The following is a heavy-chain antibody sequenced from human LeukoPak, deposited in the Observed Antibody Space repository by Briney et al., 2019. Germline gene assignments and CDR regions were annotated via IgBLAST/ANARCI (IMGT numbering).Heavy chain of an antibody. CDR1: GFAFSRYW. Sequence: GGSLRLSCAASGFAFSRYWMHWVRKAPGKGLVWVSRINTDGSTTSYADSVRGRFTISRDNAENTVYLQMNSLGAEDTALYFCARVNTGNWYFDLWGRGTLVTVS. CDR2: INTDGSTT. D-gene: IGHD3-10*01. CDR3: ARVNTGNWYFDL. V-gene: IGHV3-74*01. J-gene: IGHJ2*01.